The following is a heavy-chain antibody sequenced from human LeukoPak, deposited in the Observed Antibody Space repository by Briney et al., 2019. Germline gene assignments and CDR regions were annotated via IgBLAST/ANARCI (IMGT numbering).Heavy chain of an antibody. CDR3: ARGGYYGSGRYYFDS. J-gene: IGHJ4*02. Sequence: QPGGSLRLSCAASGFTFSSYWMHWVRQAPGKGPVWVSRIKSDGSNTNYADSVKGRFTISRDNAKNTLHLQMNSLRAEDTAVYYCARGGYYGSGRYYFDSWGQGTLVTVSS. D-gene: IGHD3-3*01. V-gene: IGHV3-74*01. CDR2: IKSDGSNT. CDR1: GFTFSSYW.